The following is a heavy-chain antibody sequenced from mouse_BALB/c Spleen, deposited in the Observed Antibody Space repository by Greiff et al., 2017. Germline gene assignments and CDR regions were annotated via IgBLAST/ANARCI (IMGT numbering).Heavy chain of an antibody. V-gene: IGHV5-6-3*01. J-gene: IGHJ4*01. Sequence: EVQRVESGGGLVQPGGSLKLSCAASGFTFSSYGMSWVRQTPDKRLELVATINSNGGSTYYPDSVKGRFTISRDNAKNTLYLQMSSLKSEDTAMYYCARDYRYVYAMDYWGQGTSVTVSS. D-gene: IGHD2-14*01. CDR1: GFTFSSYG. CDR3: ARDYRYVYAMDY. CDR2: INSNGGST.